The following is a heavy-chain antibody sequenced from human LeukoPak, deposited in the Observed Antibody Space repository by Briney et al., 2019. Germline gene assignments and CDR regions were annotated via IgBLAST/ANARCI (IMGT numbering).Heavy chain of an antibody. CDR3: ARGGGSYYATSDY. Sequence: ASVKVSCKASGYTFTGYYMHWVRRAPGQGLEWMGWINPNSGGTNYAQKFQGRVTMTRDTSISTAYMELSRLRSDDTAVYYCARGGGSYYATSDYWGQGTLVTVSS. V-gene: IGHV1-2*02. J-gene: IGHJ4*02. CDR1: GYTFTGYY. CDR2: INPNSGGT. D-gene: IGHD1-26*01.